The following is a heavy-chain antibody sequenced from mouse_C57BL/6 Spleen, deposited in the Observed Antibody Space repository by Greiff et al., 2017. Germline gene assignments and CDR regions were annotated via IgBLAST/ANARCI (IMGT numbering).Heavy chain of an antibody. Sequence: QVQLQQPGAELVRPGSSVKLSCKASGYTFTSYWMDWVKQRPGQGLEWIGNIYPSDSETHYNQKFKDKATLTVDKSSSTAYMQLSSQTSEDSAVYYCARGPYDYDGAWFAYWGQGTLVTVSA. CDR1: GYTFTSYW. CDR2: IYPSDSET. CDR3: ARGPYDYDGAWFAY. D-gene: IGHD2-4*01. V-gene: IGHV1-61*01. J-gene: IGHJ3*01.